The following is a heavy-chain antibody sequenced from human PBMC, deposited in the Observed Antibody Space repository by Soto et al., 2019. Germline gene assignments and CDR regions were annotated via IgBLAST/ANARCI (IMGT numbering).Heavy chain of an antibody. Sequence: SETLSLTCTVSGGSIISNNYYWGWIRQPPRKGLEWIGSIFYSGNTYYNPSLKSRATISVDTSKNQFSLKLNSVTAADTAVYYCARRSENYDILTGYSYYFDYWGQGTLVTVSS. CDR3: ARRSENYDILTGYSYYFDY. D-gene: IGHD3-9*01. V-gene: IGHV4-39*01. J-gene: IGHJ4*02. CDR2: IFYSGNT. CDR1: GGSIISNNYY.